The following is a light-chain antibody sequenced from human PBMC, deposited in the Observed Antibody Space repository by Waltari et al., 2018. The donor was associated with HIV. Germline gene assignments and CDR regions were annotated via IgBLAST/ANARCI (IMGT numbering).Light chain of an antibody. Sequence: SYDLTQAPSVSVTPGQTAKIPCSGDALSSPFVSWYRQKQGQAPMMIIFQDVQRPSGIPARFSASTSGTIATLTISEVQAEDEADYYCQSAHNSHTIFGGGTKLTVL. CDR3: QSAHNSHTI. CDR1: ALSSPF. CDR2: QDV. J-gene: IGLJ2*01. V-gene: IGLV3-25*03.